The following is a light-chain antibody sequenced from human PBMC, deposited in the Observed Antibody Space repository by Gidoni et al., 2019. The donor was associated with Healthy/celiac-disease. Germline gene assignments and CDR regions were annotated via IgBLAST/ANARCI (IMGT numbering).Light chain of an antibody. CDR1: QGISNY. Sequence: DIQMTQSPSSLSASVGDRVTITCQASQGISNYLNWYQQKPGKAPKLLIYDASNLETGVPSRFSGSGSGTDFTFTSSSLQPEDIATYYYQQYDNLPLTFGGGTKVEIK. J-gene: IGKJ4*01. V-gene: IGKV1-33*01. CDR2: DAS. CDR3: QQYDNLPLT.